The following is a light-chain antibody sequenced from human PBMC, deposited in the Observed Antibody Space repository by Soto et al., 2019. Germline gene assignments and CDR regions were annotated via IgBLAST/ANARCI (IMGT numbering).Light chain of an antibody. CDR3: GTWDSSLSAGGVV. V-gene: IGLV1-51*01. J-gene: IGLJ2*01. CDR1: TSNIGTYY. Sequence: QSVLTQPPSVSAAPGQKVTISCSGSTSNIGTYYVSWYQQLPGTAPKLLIYDNNKRPSGIPDRFSGSKSGTSATLDITGLQTGDEAEYYCGTWDSSLSAGGVVFGGGTKVTVL. CDR2: DNN.